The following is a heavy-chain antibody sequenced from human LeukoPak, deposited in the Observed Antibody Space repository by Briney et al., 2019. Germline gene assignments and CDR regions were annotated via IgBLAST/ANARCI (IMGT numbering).Heavy chain of an antibody. D-gene: IGHD6-13*01. CDR2: IKQDGSEK. CDR3: ARKWQQLAYDAFDI. Sequence: GGSLRLSCAASGFTFSSYWMSWVRQAPGKGLEWVANIKQDGSEKYYVDSVKGRFTISRDNAKNSLYLQMNSLRAEDTAVYYCARKWQQLAYDAFDIWGQGTMVTVSS. V-gene: IGHV3-7*01. CDR1: GFTFSSYW. J-gene: IGHJ3*02.